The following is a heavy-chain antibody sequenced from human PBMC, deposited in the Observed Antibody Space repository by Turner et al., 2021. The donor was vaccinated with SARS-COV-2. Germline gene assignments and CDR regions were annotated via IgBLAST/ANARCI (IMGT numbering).Heavy chain of an antibody. Sequence: QRVAYGGGVVQPGRSLRLSCAASGFTFSSYGMHWVRQAPGKGLEWVAVIWYDGSNKYYADSVKGRFTISRDNSKNTLYLQMNSMRAEDTAVYYCARGLRYFDGLLGSFEIAFEIWGQGKMGTVAS. CDR3: ARGLRYFDGLLGSFEIAFEI. CDR2: IWYDGSNK. D-gene: IGHD3-9*01. CDR1: GFTFSSYG. V-gene: IGHV3-33*01. J-gene: IGHJ3*02.